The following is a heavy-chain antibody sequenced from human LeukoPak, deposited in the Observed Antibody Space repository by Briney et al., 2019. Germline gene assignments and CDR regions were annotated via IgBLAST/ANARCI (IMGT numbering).Heavy chain of an antibody. V-gene: IGHV3-23*01. Sequence: PGGSLRLSCAASGFTFSSYAMSWVRQAPGKGLEWVSPISGSGGSTYYADSVKGRFTISRDNSKNTLYLQMNRLRAEDTAVYYCAKRTRYYFDYWGQGTLVTVSS. CDR3: AKRTRYYFDY. CDR1: GFTFSSYA. J-gene: IGHJ4*02. D-gene: IGHD1-7*01. CDR2: ISGSGGST.